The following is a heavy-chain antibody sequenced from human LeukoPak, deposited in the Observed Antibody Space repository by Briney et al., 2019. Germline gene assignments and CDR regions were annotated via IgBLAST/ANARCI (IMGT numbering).Heavy chain of an antibody. CDR1: GFTFSSYA. V-gene: IGHV3-30-3*01. Sequence: QAGGSLRLSCAASGFTFSSYAMHWVRQAPGKGLEWVAVISYDGSNKYYADPVKGRFTISRDDSKNTLYLQMNSLRAEDTAVYYCARGSTGYDFWSGYFVIDYWGQGTLVTVSS. D-gene: IGHD3-3*01. J-gene: IGHJ4*02. CDR3: ARGSTGYDFWSGYFVIDY. CDR2: ISYDGSNK.